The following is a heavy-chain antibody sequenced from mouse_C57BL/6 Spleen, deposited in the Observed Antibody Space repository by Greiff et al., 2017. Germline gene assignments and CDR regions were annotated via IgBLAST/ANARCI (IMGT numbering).Heavy chain of an antibody. D-gene: IGHD1-1*01. V-gene: IGHV1-64*01. CDR2: IHPNSGST. CDR1: GYTFTSYW. J-gene: IGHJ4*01. Sequence: QVQLQQPEAELVKPGASVKLSCKASGYTFTSYWMHWVKQRPGQGLEWIGMIHPNSGSTNYNEKFRSKATLTVDKSSSTAYMQLSSLTSEDSAVYYCARGYYGSSHSYAMDYWGQGTSVTVSS. CDR3: ARGYYGSSHSYAMDY.